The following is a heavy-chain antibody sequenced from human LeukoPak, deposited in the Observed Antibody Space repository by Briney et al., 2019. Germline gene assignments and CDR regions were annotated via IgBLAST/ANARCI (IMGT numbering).Heavy chain of an antibody. CDR2: VHYSGST. Sequence: PSETLSLTCSVSGGSISSSSYFWGWIRQPPGKGLEWIASVHYSGSTYYNPSLKSRVTISVDTSKNQFSLKLSSVTAADTAVYYCARDSRGKGGYYYYYYMDVWGKGTTVTISS. J-gene: IGHJ6*03. V-gene: IGHV4-39*07. CDR3: ARDSRGKGGYYYYYYMDV. CDR1: GGSISSSSYF. D-gene: IGHD4-23*01.